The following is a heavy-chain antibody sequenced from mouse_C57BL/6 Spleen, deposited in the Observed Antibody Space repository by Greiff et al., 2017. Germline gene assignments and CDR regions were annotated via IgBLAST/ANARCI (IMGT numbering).Heavy chain of an antibody. CDR2: IYPGSGSP. V-gene: IGHV1-55*01. CDR1: GYTFTSYW. D-gene: IGHD2-4*01. CDR3: AREGLRRGFAY. Sequence: QVQLQQPGAELVKPGASVKMSCKASGYTFTSYWITWVKQRPGQGLEWIGDIYPGSGSPNYNEKFKSTATLTVDTSSSTAYMQLSSRTSEDSAVYYCAREGLRRGFAYWGQGTLVTVSA. J-gene: IGHJ3*01.